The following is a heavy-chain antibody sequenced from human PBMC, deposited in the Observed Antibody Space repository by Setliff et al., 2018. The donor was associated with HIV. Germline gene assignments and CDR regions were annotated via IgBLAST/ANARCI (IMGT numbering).Heavy chain of an antibody. CDR3: ARAYNVYDYRFDSSGYDY. D-gene: IGHD3-22*01. V-gene: IGHV3-30*03. CDR2: MLYDGSDR. CDR1: GLSFSNYG. J-gene: IGHJ4*02. Sequence: GGSLRLSCVASGLSFSNYGMHWVRQAPGKGLEWVAVMLYDGSDRYYADSVKGRFTISRDNSKKTLYLQMNSLRPEDTAVYYCARAYNVYDYRFDSSGYDYWGQGTLVTVSS.